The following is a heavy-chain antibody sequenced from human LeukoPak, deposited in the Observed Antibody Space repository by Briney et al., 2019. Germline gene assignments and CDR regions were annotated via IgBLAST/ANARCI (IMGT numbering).Heavy chain of an antibody. CDR2: ISGSGDST. D-gene: IGHD5-18*01. CDR3: ARVLRGYSYGYYFDY. Sequence: PGGSLRLSCAASGFTFSSYAMSWVRQAPGKGLEWVSAISGSGDSTYYTDSVKGRFTISRDNAKNSLYLQMNSLRAEDTAVYYCARVLRGYSYGYYFDYWGQGTLVTVSS. CDR1: GFTFSSYA. J-gene: IGHJ4*02. V-gene: IGHV3-23*01.